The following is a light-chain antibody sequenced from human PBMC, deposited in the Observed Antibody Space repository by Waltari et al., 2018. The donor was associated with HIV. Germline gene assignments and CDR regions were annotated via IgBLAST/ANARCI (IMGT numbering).Light chain of an antibody. CDR2: KAS. CDR1: QSISSW. CDR3: QQYNSYRWT. Sequence: DIQMTQSPSTLSASVGDRVTITCWASQSISSWLAWYQQKPGKAPKLLIYKASSLESGVPSRFSGSGSGTEFTRTISGLQPDDFATYYCQQYNSYRWTFGQVTKVEIK. V-gene: IGKV1-5*03. J-gene: IGKJ1*01.